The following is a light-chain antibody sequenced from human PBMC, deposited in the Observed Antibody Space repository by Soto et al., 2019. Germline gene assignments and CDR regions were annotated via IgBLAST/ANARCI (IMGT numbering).Light chain of an antibody. V-gene: IGLV2-14*01. Sequence: QSVLAQPASVSGSPGQSITISCTGASSDVGNYDYVSWYQHHPGKAPKLVIYTVRNRPSGASNRFSGSKSGNTASLTISGLRAEDEADYFCSSYXXAXSLVVFGTGTKVTVL. CDR3: SSYXXAXSLVV. CDR1: SSDVGNYDY. CDR2: TVR. J-gene: IGLJ1*01.